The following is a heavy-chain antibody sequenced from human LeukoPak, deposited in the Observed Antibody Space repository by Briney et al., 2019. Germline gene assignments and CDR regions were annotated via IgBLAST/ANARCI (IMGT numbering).Heavy chain of an antibody. CDR1: GFTFSSYG. D-gene: IGHD6-13*01. CDR2: IWYDGSNK. CDR3: AKGSHSSSWDDDAEYFQH. V-gene: IGHV3-33*06. J-gene: IGHJ1*01. Sequence: GGSLRLSCAASGFTFSSYGMHWVRQAPGKGLEWVAVIWYDGSNKYYADSVKGRLTISRDNSKNTLYLQMNSLRAEDTAVYYCAKGSHSSSWDDDAEYFQHWGQGTLVTVSS.